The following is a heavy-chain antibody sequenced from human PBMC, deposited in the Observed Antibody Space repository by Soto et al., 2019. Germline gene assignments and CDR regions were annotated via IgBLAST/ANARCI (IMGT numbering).Heavy chain of an antibody. CDR2: MYYSGST. CDR1: GGSISSYY. D-gene: IGHD6-19*01. CDR3: ARGYSSGWTDY. V-gene: IGHV4-59*01. Sequence: QVQLQEPGPGLVKPSETLSLTCTVSGGSISSYYWSWIRQPPGKGLEWIGYMYYSGSTNYSPSLKSRVTMSVDTSKNQFSLKLSSVTAADTAVYYCARGYSSGWTDYWGQGTLVTVSS. J-gene: IGHJ4*02.